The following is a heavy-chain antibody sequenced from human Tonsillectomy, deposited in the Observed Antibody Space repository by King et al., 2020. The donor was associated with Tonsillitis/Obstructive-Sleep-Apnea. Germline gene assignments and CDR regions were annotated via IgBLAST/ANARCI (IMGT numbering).Heavy chain of an antibody. J-gene: IGHJ4*02. CDR3: ARASLGYTSSWYGIDY. CDR1: GYSFSSYW. CDR2: INPGDSDT. V-gene: IGHV5-51*01. Sequence: VQLVESGAEVKKPGESLKLSCKGFGYSFSSYWIGWVRQMPGKGLEWMGIINPGDSDTRYSPSFQGQVTISGDKSTSTAYLQWGSLKASDTAMYYCARASLGYTSSWYGIDYWGQGTLVTVSS. D-gene: IGHD6-13*01.